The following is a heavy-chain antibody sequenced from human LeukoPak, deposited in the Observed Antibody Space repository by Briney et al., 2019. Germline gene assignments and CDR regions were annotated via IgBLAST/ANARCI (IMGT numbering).Heavy chain of an antibody. D-gene: IGHD3-9*01. V-gene: IGHV3-66*01. CDR2: IYSGGST. CDR3: LTGYNHAVDWFDP. Sequence: HSGGSLRLSCAASGFTVSNNNMNWVRQAPGKGLEWVSVIYSGGSTYYADSVKGRFTISRDNSKNTLYLQMNSLRAEDTAVYYCLTGYNHAVDWFDPWGQGTLVTVSS. CDR1: GFTVSNNN. J-gene: IGHJ5*02.